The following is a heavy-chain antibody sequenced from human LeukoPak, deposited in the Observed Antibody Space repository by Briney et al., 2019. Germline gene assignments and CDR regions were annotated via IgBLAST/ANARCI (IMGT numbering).Heavy chain of an antibody. CDR3: ARDKGLVGATGSCDY. Sequence: GGSLRLSCAASGFTFSSYWMSWVRQAPGKGLEWVANIKQDGSEKNYVEFVKGRFTVSRDNAKTSLYLQMSSLRAEDTAVYYCARDKGLVGATGSCDYWGQGTLVTVSS. V-gene: IGHV3-7*01. CDR1: GFTFSSYW. D-gene: IGHD1-26*01. J-gene: IGHJ4*02. CDR2: IKQDGSEK.